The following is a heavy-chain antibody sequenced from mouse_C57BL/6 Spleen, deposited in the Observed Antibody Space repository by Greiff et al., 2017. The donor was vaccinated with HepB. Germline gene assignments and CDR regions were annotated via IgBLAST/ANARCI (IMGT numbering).Heavy chain of an antibody. CDR1: GYTFTNYW. V-gene: IGHV1-63*01. J-gene: IGHJ2*01. D-gene: IGHD2-5*01. CDR3: ARGGSNYKVPYYFDY. Sequence: VQLQESGAELVRPGTSVKMSCKASGYTFTNYWIGWAKQRPGHGLEWIGDIYPGGGYTNYNEKFKGKATLTADKSSSTAYMQFSSLTSEDSAIYYCARGGSNYKVPYYFDYWGQGTTLTVSS. CDR2: IYPGGGYT.